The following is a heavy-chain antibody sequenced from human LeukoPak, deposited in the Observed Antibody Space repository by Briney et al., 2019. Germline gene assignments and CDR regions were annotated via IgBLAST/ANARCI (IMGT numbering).Heavy chain of an antibody. CDR1: GDSMSSYY. J-gene: IGHJ6*03. D-gene: IGHD4-17*01. V-gene: IGHV4-59*01. CDR2: IYYSGST. CDR3: ARGSATVTTYYYYMDV. Sequence: TSETLSLTCTVSGDSMSSYYWTWIRQPPGKGLEWIGYIYYSGSTSYNPSLKSRVTMSVDTSKNQFSLKLSSVTAADTAVYYCARGSATVTTYYYYMDVWGKGTTVTVSS.